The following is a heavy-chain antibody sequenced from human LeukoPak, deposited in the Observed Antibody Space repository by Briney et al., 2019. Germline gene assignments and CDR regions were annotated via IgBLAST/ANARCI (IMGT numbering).Heavy chain of an antibody. J-gene: IGHJ4*02. CDR3: ARKAGYYYGSGDY. CDR2: IGGSGGSA. V-gene: IGHV3-23*01. Sequence: GGSLRLSCAASGFTFSSYAMNWVRQAPGKGLEWVSTIGGSGGSAYYTDSVKGRFTISRDNSKNTLYLQMNSLRVEDTAVYYCARKAGYYYGSGDYWGQGTLVTVSS. D-gene: IGHD3-10*01. CDR1: GFTFSSYA.